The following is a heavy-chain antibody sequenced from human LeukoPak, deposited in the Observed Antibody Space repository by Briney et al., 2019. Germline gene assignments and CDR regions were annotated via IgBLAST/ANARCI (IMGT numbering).Heavy chain of an antibody. J-gene: IGHJ5*01. CDR1: GYTFTSYG. CDR2: ISAYNGNT. CDR3: ARDPRAYGDYDS. V-gene: IGHV1-18*01. Sequence: ASVKVSCKASGYTFTSYGISWVRQAPGQGLEWMGWISAYNGNTNYAQKLQGRVTMTTDTSTSTAYMELRSLRSDGTAVYYSARDPRAYGDYDSWGQGTLVTVSS. D-gene: IGHD4-17*01.